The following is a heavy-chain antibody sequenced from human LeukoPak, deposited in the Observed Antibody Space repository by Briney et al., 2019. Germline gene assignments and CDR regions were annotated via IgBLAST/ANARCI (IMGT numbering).Heavy chain of an antibody. Sequence: ASVKVSCKASGYTFTGYYMHWVRQAPGQGLEWMGWINPNSGGTNYAQKFQGRVTMTRGTSISTAYMELSRLRSDDTAVYYCASPYYYDSSGYYPNDAFDIWGQGTMVTVSS. V-gene: IGHV1-2*02. CDR3: ASPYYYDSSGYYPNDAFDI. CDR1: GYTFTGYY. J-gene: IGHJ3*02. D-gene: IGHD3-22*01. CDR2: INPNSGGT.